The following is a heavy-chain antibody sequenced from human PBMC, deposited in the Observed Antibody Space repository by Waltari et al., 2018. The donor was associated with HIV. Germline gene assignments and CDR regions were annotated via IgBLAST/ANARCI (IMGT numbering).Heavy chain of an antibody. CDR3: VAQDYSDSVDW. D-gene: IGHD4-17*01. V-gene: IGHV4-39*07. CDR1: GGSISSNVYH. J-gene: IGHJ4*02. Sequence: QLRLQESGPRLVKPSETLSLTCSVSGGSISSNVYHWGWIRQSPGKGLEWIGSIYYTGNTYYKPSLKRRVTISIDTSKNQFSLRLTSVTAADTASYYCVAQDYSDSVDWWGQGTLVTVFS. CDR2: IYYTGNT.